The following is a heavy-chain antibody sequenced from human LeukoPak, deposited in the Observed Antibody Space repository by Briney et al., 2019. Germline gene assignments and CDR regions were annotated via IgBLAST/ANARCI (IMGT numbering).Heavy chain of an antibody. CDR1: GFTFSSYE. V-gene: IGHV3-48*03. CDR2: ISSSGSTI. J-gene: IGHJ6*03. CDR3: ARELRGYNRLRTYYYYMDV. D-gene: IGHD5-24*01. Sequence: PGGSLRLSCAASGFTFSSYEMNWVRQAPGKGLEWVSYISSSGSTIYYADSVKGRFTISRDNAKNSLYLQMNSLKTEDTAVYYCARELRGYNRLRTYYYYMDVWGKGTTVTVSS.